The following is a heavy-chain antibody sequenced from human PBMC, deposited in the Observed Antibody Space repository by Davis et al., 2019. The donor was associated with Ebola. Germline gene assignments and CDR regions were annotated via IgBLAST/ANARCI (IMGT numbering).Heavy chain of an antibody. CDR3: ARENYYYGMDV. CDR1: GGSISNYY. J-gene: IGHJ6*04. V-gene: IGHV4-59*01. CDR2: IYYSGST. Sequence: SETLSLTCTVSGGSISNYYWSWIRQPPGKGLEWIGYIYYSGSTNYNPSLKSRVTISVDTSKNQFSLKLSSVTAADTAVYYCARENYYYGMDVWGKGTTVTVSS.